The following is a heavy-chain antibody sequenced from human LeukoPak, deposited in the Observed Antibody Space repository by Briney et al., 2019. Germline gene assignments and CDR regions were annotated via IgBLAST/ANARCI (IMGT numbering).Heavy chain of an antibody. CDR1: GGPFSGYY. D-gene: IGHD1-26*01. CDR2: INHSGST. CDR3: ASDPSGSYYPDY. Sequence: SETLSLTCAVYGGPFSGYYWSWIRQPPGKGLEWIGEINHSGSTNYNPSLKSRVTISVDTSKNQFSLKLSSVTAADTAVYYCASDPSGSYYPDYWGQGTLVTVSS. V-gene: IGHV4-34*01. J-gene: IGHJ4*02.